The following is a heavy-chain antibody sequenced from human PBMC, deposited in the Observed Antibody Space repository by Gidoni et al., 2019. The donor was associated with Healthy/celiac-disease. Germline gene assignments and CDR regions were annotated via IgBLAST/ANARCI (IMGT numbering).Heavy chain of an antibody. CDR2: INWNGGST. J-gene: IGHJ4*02. CDR1: GFTFDDYG. Sequence: EVQLVESGGCVVRPGGSLRLSCSASGFTFDDYGMSWVLQAPGKGLEWVSGINWNGGSTGYADSVKGRFTISRDNAKNYLYLQMNSLRAEDTALYYCAREGYSHGLDPFDYWGQGTLVTVSS. V-gene: IGHV3-20*04. D-gene: IGHD5-18*01. CDR3: AREGYSHGLDPFDY.